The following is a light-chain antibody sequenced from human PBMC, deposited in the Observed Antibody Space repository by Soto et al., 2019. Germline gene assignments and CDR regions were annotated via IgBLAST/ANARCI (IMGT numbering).Light chain of an antibody. J-gene: IGKJ1*01. CDR1: QTVGGH. CDR2: ETS. Sequence: EFVLTQSPATLSLSPGERATLSCRASQTVGGHFAWYQQKPGQAPRLLISETSHRATGIPGRFSGSGSGTDVTLTISSLEPEDFAVYYCQQYNNWPRTFGQGTKVDIK. V-gene: IGKV3-11*01. CDR3: QQYNNWPRT.